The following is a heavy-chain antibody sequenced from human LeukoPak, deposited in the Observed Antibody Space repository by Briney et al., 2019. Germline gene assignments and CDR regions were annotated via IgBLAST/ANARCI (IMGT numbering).Heavy chain of an antibody. CDR3: AREYSSSSGRRAFDF. V-gene: IGHV4-39*01. Sequence: SSETLSLTCTVSGGSISSSGHYWGWVRQSPGKGLEWIGNIFYSGSTYYNPSLKSRVTISVDTSNNQFSLKVTSVTAADTAVYYCAREYSSSSGRRAFDFWGQGTMVTVSS. CDR2: IFYSGST. D-gene: IGHD6-6*01. CDR1: GGSISSSGHY. J-gene: IGHJ3*01.